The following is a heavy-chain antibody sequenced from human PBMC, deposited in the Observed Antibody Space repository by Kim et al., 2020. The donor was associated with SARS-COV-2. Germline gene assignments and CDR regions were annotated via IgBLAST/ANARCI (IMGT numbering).Heavy chain of an antibody. J-gene: IGHJ4*01. Sequence: SETLSLTCAVYGGSFSGYYWSWIRQPPGKGLEWIGEINHSGSTNYNPSLKSRVTISVDTSKNQFSLKLSSVTAADTAVYYRAGYSSSFGVTLFNPFGYWG. CDR3: AGYSSSFGVTLFNPFGY. CDR2: INHSGST. D-gene: IGHD6-13*01. CDR1: GGSFSGYY. V-gene: IGHV4-34*01.